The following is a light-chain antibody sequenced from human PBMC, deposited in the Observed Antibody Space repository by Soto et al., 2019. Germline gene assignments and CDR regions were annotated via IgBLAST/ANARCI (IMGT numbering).Light chain of an antibody. CDR1: SSDVGSYNL. Sequence: QYALTQPASVSGSPGQSITISCTGTSSDVGSYNLVSWYQQHPGKAPKLMIYEGSKRPSGVSNRFSGSKSGNTASLTISGLQAEDEAYYYCCSYAGSSTYVFGTGTKVTVL. CDR3: CSYAGSSTYV. J-gene: IGLJ1*01. CDR2: EGS. V-gene: IGLV2-23*01.